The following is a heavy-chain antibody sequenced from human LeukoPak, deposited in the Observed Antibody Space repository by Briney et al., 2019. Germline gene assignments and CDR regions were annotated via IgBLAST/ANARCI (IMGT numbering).Heavy chain of an antibody. CDR2: ISAYNGNT. V-gene: IGHV1-18*01. D-gene: IGHD6-19*01. Sequence: ASVKVSCKASGYTFTSYGISWVRQAPGQGLEWMGWISAYNGNTNYAQKLQGRVTMTTDTSTSTAYMELRRLRSDDTAVYYCARDLAVAGPPDYYYYYMDVWGKGTTVTVSS. J-gene: IGHJ6*03. CDR1: GYTFTSYG. CDR3: ARDLAVAGPPDYYYYYMDV.